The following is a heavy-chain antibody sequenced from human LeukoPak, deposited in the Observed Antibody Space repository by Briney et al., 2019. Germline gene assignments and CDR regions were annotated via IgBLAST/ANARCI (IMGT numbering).Heavy chain of an antibody. CDR2: IKQDGSEK. V-gene: IGHV3-7*01. J-gene: IGHJ4*02. D-gene: IGHD2-15*01. Sequence: GKGLEWVANIKQDGSEKYYVDSVKGRFTISRDNAKNSLYLQMNSLRAEDTAVYYCARRYCSGGSCYPVFDFWGQGILVTVSS. CDR3: ARRYCSGGSCYPVFDF.